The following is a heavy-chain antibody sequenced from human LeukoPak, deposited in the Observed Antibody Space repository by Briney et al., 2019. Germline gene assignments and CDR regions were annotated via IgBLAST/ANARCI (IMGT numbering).Heavy chain of an antibody. CDR1: GYSINNYW. V-gene: IGHV5-51*01. D-gene: IGHD2-15*01. Sequence: GESLKISCKGSGYSINNYWIGWVRPMPGKGLEWMGIIYPADSDIRYSPSFQGQVTISADKSISTTYLQWSSLKASDTAMYYCARQEYCSGGSCYTWFDPWGQGTLVTVSS. J-gene: IGHJ5*02. CDR3: ARQEYCSGGSCYTWFDP. CDR2: IYPADSDI.